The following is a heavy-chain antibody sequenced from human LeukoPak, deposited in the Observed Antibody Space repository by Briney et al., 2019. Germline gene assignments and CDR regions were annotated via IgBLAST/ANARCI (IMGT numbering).Heavy chain of an antibody. V-gene: IGHV1-2*06. Sequence: ASVKVSCKASGYTFTDYYIHWVRQAPGQGLEWMGRINPNSGGTSYALKFQDRVTMTRDTSTSTVYMELSRLRSDDTAVYYCARDECSGGSCLYYFDYWGRGALITVSS. CDR1: GYTFTDYY. CDR3: ARDECSGGSCLYYFDY. D-gene: IGHD2-15*01. J-gene: IGHJ4*02. CDR2: INPNSGGT.